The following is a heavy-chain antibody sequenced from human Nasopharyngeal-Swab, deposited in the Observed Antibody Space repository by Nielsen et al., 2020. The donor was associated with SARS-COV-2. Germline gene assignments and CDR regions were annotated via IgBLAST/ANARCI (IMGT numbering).Heavy chain of an antibody. J-gene: IGHJ2*01. Sequence: SETLSLTCDVNGGPFSGFSWSWIRQSPGKGLEWIGEISSSGTTNYNPSLQNPSLNGRVTLSLTSSDNQFSLEVTSVAVADTAVYYCARGVKRSGNWHFDLWGRGALVTVSS. D-gene: IGHD1-26*01. CDR2: ISSSGTT. V-gene: IGHV4-34*01. CDR3: ARGVKRSGNWHFDL. CDR1: GGPFSGFS.